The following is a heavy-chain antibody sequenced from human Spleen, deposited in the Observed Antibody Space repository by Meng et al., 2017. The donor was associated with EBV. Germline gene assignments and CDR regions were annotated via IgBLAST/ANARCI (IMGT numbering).Heavy chain of an antibody. CDR3: ARAAATVDF. Sequence: QIQLVQSGSEGKKPGPSVKVSGKTSGYPFNIYGISGVRQGPGQGLEWMGWISPHNDDTNYAQNLQGRVTMTKDTSTSTAYMELRSLRSDDTAVYYCARAAATVDFWGQGTLVTVSS. D-gene: IGHD4-17*01. CDR1: GYPFNIYG. CDR2: ISPHNDDT. J-gene: IGHJ4*02. V-gene: IGHV1-18*01.